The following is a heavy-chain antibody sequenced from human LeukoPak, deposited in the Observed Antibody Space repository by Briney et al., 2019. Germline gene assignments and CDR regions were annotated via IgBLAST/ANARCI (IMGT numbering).Heavy chain of an antibody. D-gene: IGHD1-1*01. V-gene: IGHV3-74*01. J-gene: IGHJ4*02. CDR1: GFTFSSYW. CDR3: ARNWNAESAFDY. Sequence: GGSLRLSCAASGFTFSSYWRHWVRQAPGKGLVWVSRINSDGSSTSYADSVKGRFTISRDNAKNTLYLQMNSLRAEDTAVYYCARNWNAESAFDYWGQGTLVTVSS. CDR2: INSDGSST.